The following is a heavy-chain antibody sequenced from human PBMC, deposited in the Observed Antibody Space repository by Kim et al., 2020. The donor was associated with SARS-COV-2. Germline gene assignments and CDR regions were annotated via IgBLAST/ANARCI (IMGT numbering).Heavy chain of an antibody. V-gene: IGHV3-30*18. CDR2: ISYDGSNK. CDR3: AKDWKAARRGGGGS. Sequence: GGSLRLSCAASGFTFSSYGIHWVRQAPGKGLEWVAVISYDGSNKYYADSVKGRFTISRDNSKNTLYLQMNSLRAEDTAVYYCAKDWKAARRGGGGSWGQGTLVSVSS. CDR1: GFTFSSYG. D-gene: IGHD6-6*01. J-gene: IGHJ5*02.